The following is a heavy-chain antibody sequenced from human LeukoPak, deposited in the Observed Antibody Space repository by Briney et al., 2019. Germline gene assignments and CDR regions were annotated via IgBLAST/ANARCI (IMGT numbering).Heavy chain of an antibody. J-gene: IGHJ4*02. V-gene: IGHV3-23*01. Sequence: GGSLRLSCTASGFFFTDYAINWVRLVPGKGLEWVSGITGSGSRTFYADFVMGRFTISRDNSKNTLYLQMNSLRAEDTAVYYCARVKEQWLVLSSGDYWGQGTLVTVSS. CDR2: ITGSGSRT. CDR3: ARVKEQWLVLSSGDY. CDR1: GFFFTDYA. D-gene: IGHD6-19*01.